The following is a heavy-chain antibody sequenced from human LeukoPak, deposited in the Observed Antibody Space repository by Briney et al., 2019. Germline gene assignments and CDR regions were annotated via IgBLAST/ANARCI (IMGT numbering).Heavy chain of an antibody. D-gene: IGHD6-13*01. J-gene: IGHJ3*02. Sequence: GGSLRLSCAASGFTVSSNYMSWVRQAPGKGLEWVSVIYSGGSTNYADSVKGRFTISRDNSKNTLYLQMNSLRAEDTAVYYCARDRPYSRSWLEAFDIWGQGTMVTVSS. CDR1: GFTVSSNY. CDR2: IYSGGST. V-gene: IGHV3-66*02. CDR3: ARDRPYSRSWLEAFDI.